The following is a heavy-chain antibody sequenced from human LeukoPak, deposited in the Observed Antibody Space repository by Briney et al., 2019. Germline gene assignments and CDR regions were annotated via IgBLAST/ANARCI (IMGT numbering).Heavy chain of an antibody. CDR1: GFTFSSYE. CDR2: ISSSGSTI. CDR3: ASSYGDNLFDY. J-gene: IGHJ4*02. Sequence: GGSLRPSCAASGFTFSSYEMNWVRQAPGKGLEWVSYISSSGSTIYYADSVKGRFTISRDNAKNSLYLQMNSLRAEDTAVYYCASSYGDNLFDYWGQGTLVTVSS. V-gene: IGHV3-48*03. D-gene: IGHD4-17*01.